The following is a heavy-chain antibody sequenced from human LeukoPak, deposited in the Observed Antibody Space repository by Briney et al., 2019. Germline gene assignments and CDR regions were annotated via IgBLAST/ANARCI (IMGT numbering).Heavy chain of an antibody. Sequence: GGSLRLSCAASGFTFSSYSMNWVRQAPGKGLEWVSSISSSSSYIYYADSVKGRFTISRDNAKNSLYLQMNSLRAEDTAVYYCARLQSAYYGDYGGYFDYWGQGTLVTVSS. CDR2: ISSSSSYI. CDR3: ARLQSAYYGDYGGYFDY. D-gene: IGHD4-17*01. J-gene: IGHJ4*02. CDR1: GFTFSSYS. V-gene: IGHV3-21*01.